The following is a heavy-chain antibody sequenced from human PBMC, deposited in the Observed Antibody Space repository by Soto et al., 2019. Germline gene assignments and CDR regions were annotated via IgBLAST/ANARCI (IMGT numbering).Heavy chain of an antibody. CDR2: ISGSGGST. CDR1: GFTFSSYP. V-gene: IGHV3-23*01. J-gene: IGHJ4*02. CDR3: AKQQWLVRSYFDY. Sequence: WGSLRLSCAASGFTFSSYPMSWVRQAPGKGLEWVSAISGSGGSTYYAASVKGRFTISRDNAKNTLYLQMNSLRAEETAVYYCAKQQWLVRSYFDYWGQGTQVTVSS. D-gene: IGHD6-19*01.